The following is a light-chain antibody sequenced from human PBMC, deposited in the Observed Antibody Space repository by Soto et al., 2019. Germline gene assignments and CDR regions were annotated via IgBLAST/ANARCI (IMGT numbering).Light chain of an antibody. Sequence: QAVVTQEPSLTVSPGGTVTLTCGSSTGSVTSSHFPSWIQQKPGQAPRTMICNTSNKQSWTPARFSGSLLGGKAALTLSGAQPEDEAEYYCLLAYSGARIFGGGTKLTVL. CDR2: NTS. V-gene: IGLV7-46*01. CDR1: TGSVTSSHF. CDR3: LLAYSGARI. J-gene: IGLJ2*01.